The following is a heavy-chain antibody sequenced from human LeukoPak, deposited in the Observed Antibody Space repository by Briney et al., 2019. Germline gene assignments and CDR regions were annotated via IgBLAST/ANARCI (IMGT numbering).Heavy chain of an antibody. J-gene: IGHJ4*02. D-gene: IGHD6-19*01. CDR3: ARHRDSSGWYDFDY. CDR1: GGSINRSNYY. V-gene: IGHV4-39*01. Sequence: KPSETLSLTCTVSGGSINRSNYYWGWIRQPPGKGLEWIGSIYYSGSTYYNPSLKSRVSISVDTSKDQFSLKLSSVTAADTAVYYCARHRDSSGWYDFDYWGQGTLVTVSS. CDR2: IYYSGST.